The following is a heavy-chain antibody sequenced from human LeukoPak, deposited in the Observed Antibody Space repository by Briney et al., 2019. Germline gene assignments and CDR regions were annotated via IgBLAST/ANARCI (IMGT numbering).Heavy chain of an antibody. V-gene: IGHV3-21*01. CDR3: ARGKGTTVTNNWFDP. Sequence: GGSLRPSCAASGFTFSSYSMNWVRQAPGKGLEWVSSISSSSSYIYYADSVKGRFTISKDNAKNSLYLQMNSLRAEDTAVYYCARGKGTTVTNNWFDPWGQGTLVTVSS. J-gene: IGHJ5*02. CDR2: ISSSSSYI. CDR1: GFTFSSYS. D-gene: IGHD4-17*01.